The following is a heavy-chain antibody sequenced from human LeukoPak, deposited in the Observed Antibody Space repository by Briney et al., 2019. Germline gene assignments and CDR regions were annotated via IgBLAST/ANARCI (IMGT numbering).Heavy chain of an antibody. Sequence: ASVKVSCKASGYTFTSYYMHWVRQAPGQGLEWMGTINPSGGSTSYAQKFQGRVTMTRDTSTSTVYMELSSLRSEDTAVYYCARGSTPSYYYDSSGHFDYWGQGTLVTVSS. D-gene: IGHD3-22*01. J-gene: IGHJ4*02. CDR1: GYTFTSYY. CDR2: INPSGGST. V-gene: IGHV1-46*01. CDR3: ARGSTPSYYYDSSGHFDY.